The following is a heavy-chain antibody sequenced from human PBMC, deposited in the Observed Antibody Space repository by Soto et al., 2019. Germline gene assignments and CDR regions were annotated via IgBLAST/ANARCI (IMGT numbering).Heavy chain of an antibody. D-gene: IGHD5-18*01. V-gene: IGHV4-31*03. CDR2: IYYSGST. CDR1: GGSISSGGYY. Sequence: SETLSLTCTVSGGSISSGGYYWSWIRQHPGKGLEWIGYIYYSGSTYYNPSLKSRVTISVDTSKNQFSLKLSSVTAADTAVYYCARVYSYGKDFDYWGQGTLVTVSS. CDR3: ARVYSYGKDFDY. J-gene: IGHJ4*02.